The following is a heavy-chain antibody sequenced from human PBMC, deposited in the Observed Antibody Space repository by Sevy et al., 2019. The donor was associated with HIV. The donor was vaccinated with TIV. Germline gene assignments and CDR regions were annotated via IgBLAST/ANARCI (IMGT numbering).Heavy chain of an antibody. V-gene: IGHV4-59*01. D-gene: IGHD1-26*01. CDR2: IYYSGST. Sequence: SETLSLTCSVSGGSISGNFWTWIRQPPGKGLEWIGYIYYSGSTNSNLSLKSRVSISLDTSKNQFSLRLNSVTAADTAVYYCASGSGSYYDAFHIWGQGTMVTVSS. CDR3: ASGSGSYYDAFHI. J-gene: IGHJ3*02. CDR1: GGSISGNF.